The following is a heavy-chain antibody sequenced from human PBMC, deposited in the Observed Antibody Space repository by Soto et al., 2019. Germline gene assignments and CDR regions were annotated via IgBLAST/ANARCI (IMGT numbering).Heavy chain of an antibody. V-gene: IGHV4-61*08. CDR1: GGSISSGGYY. J-gene: IGHJ4*02. CDR2: IYYSGST. CDR3: ARVRDGSVGLDY. Sequence: SETLSLTCTVSGGSISSGGYYWSWIRQHPGKGLEWIGYIYYSGSTNYNPSLKSRVTISVDTSKNQFSLKLSSVTAADTAVYYCARVRDGSVGLDYWGQGTLVTVSS. D-gene: IGHD2-15*01.